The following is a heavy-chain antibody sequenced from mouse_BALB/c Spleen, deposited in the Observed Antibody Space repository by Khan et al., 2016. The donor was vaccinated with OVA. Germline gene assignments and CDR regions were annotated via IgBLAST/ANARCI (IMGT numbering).Heavy chain of an antibody. Sequence: DVKLQESGPGLVKPSQSLSLTCPVTGYSITSGYGWNWIRQFPGNKLEWMGYLSYSGSTNYNPSLKSRISITRDTSKNQFFLQLNSVTTEDTATYYCARTARIKYWGQGTTLTVSS. V-gene: IGHV3-2*02. CDR3: ARTARIKY. D-gene: IGHD1-2*01. J-gene: IGHJ2*01. CDR2: LSYSGST. CDR1: GYSITSGYG.